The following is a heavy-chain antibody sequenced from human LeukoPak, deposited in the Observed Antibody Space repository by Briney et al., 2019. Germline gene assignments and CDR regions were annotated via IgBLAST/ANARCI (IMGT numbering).Heavy chain of an antibody. CDR2: IYYSGST. CDR3: ARGRTIFGVVTLDY. Sequence: SETLSLTCTVSGGSISSYYWSWIRQPPGKGLEWIGYIYYSGSTNYNPSLKSRVTISVDTSKNQFSLKLSSVTAADTAVYYCARGRTIFGVVTLDYWGQGTLVIVSS. V-gene: IGHV4-59*01. J-gene: IGHJ4*02. CDR1: GGSISSYY. D-gene: IGHD3-3*01.